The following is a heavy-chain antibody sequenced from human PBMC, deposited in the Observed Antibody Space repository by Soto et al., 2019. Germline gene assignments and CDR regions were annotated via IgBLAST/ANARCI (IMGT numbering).Heavy chain of an antibody. V-gene: IGHV3-21*01. Sequence: PGGSLRLSCAASGFTFSKYSVNWVRQAPGKGLEWVSSISSRSTYIFYAHSVKGRFTISRDNAKNSLYLQMNSLRAEDTGVYYCARPRLPAAGDYYYYGMDVWGQGTTVTVSS. CDR1: GFTFSKYS. J-gene: IGHJ6*02. D-gene: IGHD6-13*01. CDR2: ISSRSTYI. CDR3: ARPRLPAAGDYYYYGMDV.